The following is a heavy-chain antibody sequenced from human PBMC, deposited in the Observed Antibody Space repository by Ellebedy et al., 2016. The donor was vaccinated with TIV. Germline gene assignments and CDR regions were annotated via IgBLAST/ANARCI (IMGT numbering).Heavy chain of an antibody. Sequence: PGGSLRHSCAASGFSLTGSDLHWVRRPAGKGLEWVSASGATGYTYYPDSVRGRFTISRESAKNSFYLQMNSLTAGDTAVYYCARGGPGGDNWFFGLWGRGTRVTVSS. J-gene: IGHJ2*01. CDR2: SGATGYT. CDR1: GFSLTGSD. D-gene: IGHD3-10*01. V-gene: IGHV3-13*01. CDR3: ARGGPGGDNWFFGL.